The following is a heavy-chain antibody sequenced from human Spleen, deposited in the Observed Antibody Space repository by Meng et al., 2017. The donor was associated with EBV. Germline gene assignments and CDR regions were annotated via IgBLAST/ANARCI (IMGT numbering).Heavy chain of an antibody. D-gene: IGHD1-1*01. Sequence: QRGEAGPGQLKPSGTLSRISPFSGGPIKPANWWNGVRQSPEKVLEWIGEVFRTGDTNYNPSLKSRVTILIDKSKNQFSLKLNSVTAADTAIYFCASDGISRYFDNWGPGTLVTVSS. CDR3: ASDGISRYFDN. V-gene: IGHV4-4*02. CDR1: GGPIKPANW. J-gene: IGHJ4*02. CDR2: VFRTGDT.